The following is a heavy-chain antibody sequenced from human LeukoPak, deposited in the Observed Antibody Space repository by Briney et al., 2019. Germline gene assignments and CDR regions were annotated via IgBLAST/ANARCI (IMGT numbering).Heavy chain of an antibody. D-gene: IGHD4-17*01. CDR1: GGSTSSYY. CDR3: ARRLRQNLFDP. J-gene: IGHJ5*02. Sequence: PSETLSLTCTVSGGSTSSYYWSWIRQPPGKGLEWIGYIYYSGSSNYNPSLKSRVTMSVDTSKNQFSLKLTSVTAADTAVYYCARRLRQNLFDPWGQGTLVTVSS. V-gene: IGHV4-59*08. CDR2: IYYSGSS.